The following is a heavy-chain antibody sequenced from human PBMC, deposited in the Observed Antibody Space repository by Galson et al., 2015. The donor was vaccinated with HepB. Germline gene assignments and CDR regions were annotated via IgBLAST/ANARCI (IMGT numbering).Heavy chain of an antibody. J-gene: IGHJ3*02. CDR2: ISWNSGSI. V-gene: IGHV3-9*01. CDR1: GFTFDDYA. D-gene: IGHD3-3*01. CDR3: AKVIDYDFWSGYSSGAFDI. Sequence: SLRLSCAASGFTFDDYALHWVRQAPGKGLEWVSGISWNSGSIGYADSVKGRFTMSRGNAKKIVYLQMNRLRAEDTAFYYCAKVIDYDFWSGYSSGAFDIWGQGTMVTVSS.